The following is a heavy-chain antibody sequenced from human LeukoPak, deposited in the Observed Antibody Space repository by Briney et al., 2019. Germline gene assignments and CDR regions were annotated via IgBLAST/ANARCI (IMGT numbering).Heavy chain of an antibody. V-gene: IGHV4-59*08. CDR1: GASISSYY. D-gene: IGHD5-12*01. J-gene: IGHJ4*02. Sequence: PSETLSLTRAVSGASISSYYWSWIRQPPGKGLEWIAYIYYSGNTNYNPSLKSRVTISVDTSKNQFSLKLTSVTAADTAVYYCARGATTFDYWGPGTLVTVSS. CDR2: IYYSGNT. CDR3: ARGATTFDY.